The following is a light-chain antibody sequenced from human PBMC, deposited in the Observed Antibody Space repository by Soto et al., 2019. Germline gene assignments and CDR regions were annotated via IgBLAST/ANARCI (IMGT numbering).Light chain of an antibody. CDR3: QQYGNSPPDT. J-gene: IGKJ2*01. CDR1: QSISSNY. CDR2: GAS. Sequence: VLTQSPGTRSLSPGERATISCRASQSISSNYLAWYQHKPGQAPRLLIYGASSRATGIPHRFSGSGSGTDFTLTISRLEHEDCGVCYCQQYGNSPPDTFGQGTRLEIK. V-gene: IGKV3-20*01.